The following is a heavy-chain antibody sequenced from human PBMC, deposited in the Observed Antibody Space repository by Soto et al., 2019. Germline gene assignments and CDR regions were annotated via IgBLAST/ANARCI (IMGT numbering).Heavy chain of an antibody. D-gene: IGHD6-13*01. V-gene: IGHV4-39*01. Sequence: SDTLSLTCPVSGGSITRTSYYWGWIRQPPGKGLEWIGTIYESGTTYYNPSLKSRVTISVDTSKNQFSLNLSSVTAADTAVYYCASPLLGGILAAAGSFDYWGQGTLVTSPQ. CDR1: GGSITRTSYY. J-gene: IGHJ4*02. CDR3: ASPLLGGILAAAGSFDY. CDR2: IYESGTT.